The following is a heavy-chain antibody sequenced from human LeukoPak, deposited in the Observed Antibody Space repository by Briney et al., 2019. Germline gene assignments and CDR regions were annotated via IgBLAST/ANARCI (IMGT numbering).Heavy chain of an antibody. J-gene: IGHJ4*02. CDR1: GGSISSSNSY. V-gene: IGHV4-39*07. CDR3: ARRFPGGFGDYFDY. CDR2: IQASGTT. Sequence: PSETLSLTCIVSGGSISSSNSYWGWIRQPPGKGLEWIGRIQASGTTRYNSSLESRVTMSVDTSKNHFSLKVTSVTAADTAVYYRARRFPGGFGDYFDYWGQGILVTVST. D-gene: IGHD3-10*01.